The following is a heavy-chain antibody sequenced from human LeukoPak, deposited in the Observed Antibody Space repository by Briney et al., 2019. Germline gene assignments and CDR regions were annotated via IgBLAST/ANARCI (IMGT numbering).Heavy chain of an antibody. Sequence: ASVKVSCKASGYTFTSYAMHWVRQAPGQRLEWMGWINAGNGNTKYSQKFQGRVTITRDTSASTAYMELSSLGSEDTAVYYCARDLLNYYGSGSPIGQVDPWGQGTLVTVSS. CDR2: INAGNGNT. V-gene: IGHV1-3*01. CDR3: ARDLLNYYGSGSPIGQVDP. CDR1: GYTFTSYA. D-gene: IGHD3-10*01. J-gene: IGHJ5*02.